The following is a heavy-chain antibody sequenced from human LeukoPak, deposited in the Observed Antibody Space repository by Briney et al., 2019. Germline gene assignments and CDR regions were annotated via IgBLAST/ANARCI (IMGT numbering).Heavy chain of an antibody. CDR3: AGSASGSDWLEP. CDR1: GFTFISYV. D-gene: IGHD3-10*01. V-gene: IGHV3-30*04. Sequence: PGRSLRLSCAASGFTFISYVMHCVRQAPGKGLEWVADISYDGSNKYYADSVKGRFTISRDNSKNTLYLQMNSLRAEDTAVYYCAGSASGSDWLEPWGQGTLVTVSS. CDR2: ISYDGSNK. J-gene: IGHJ5*02.